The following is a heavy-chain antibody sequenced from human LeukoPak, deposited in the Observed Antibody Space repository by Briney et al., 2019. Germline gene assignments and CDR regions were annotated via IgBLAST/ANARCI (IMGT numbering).Heavy chain of an antibody. J-gene: IGHJ4*02. CDR3: ARDSMGSGYDLRLDY. Sequence: SETLSLTCTVSGGSISSGSYYWSWLRQPAGKGLEWIGRIYTSGSTNYNPSLKSRVTISVDTSKNQFSLKLSSVTAADTAVYYCARDSMGSGYDLRLDYWGQGTLVTVSS. CDR1: GGSISSGSYY. V-gene: IGHV4-61*02. CDR2: IYTSGST. D-gene: IGHD5-12*01.